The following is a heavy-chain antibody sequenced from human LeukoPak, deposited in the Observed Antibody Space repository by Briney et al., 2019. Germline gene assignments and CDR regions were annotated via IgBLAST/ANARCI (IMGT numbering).Heavy chain of an antibody. Sequence: EASVKVSCKASGYTFSNYGTSWVRQAPGQGLEWMGRISAYNGNTNYAQKVQGRVTMTTDTSTSTAYMELRSLRSVDTAVYYCARATLGGSSSYYWGQGTLVTVSS. CDR3: ARATLGGSSSYY. D-gene: IGHD6-6*01. J-gene: IGHJ4*02. CDR2: ISAYNGNT. V-gene: IGHV1-18*01. CDR1: GYTFSNYG.